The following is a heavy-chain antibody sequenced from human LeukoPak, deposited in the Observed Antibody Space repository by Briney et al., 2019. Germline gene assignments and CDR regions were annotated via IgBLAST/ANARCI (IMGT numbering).Heavy chain of an antibody. CDR3: ARDNPALVVPAAIT. CDR2: IIPIFGTA. D-gene: IGHD2-2*01. Sequence: AASVKVSCKASGGTFSSYAISWVRQAPGQGLEWMGGIIPIFGTANYAQKFQGRVTITADESTSTAYMELSSLRSEDTAVYYCARDNPALVVPAAITWGQGTLVTVSS. V-gene: IGHV1-69*01. J-gene: IGHJ5*02. CDR1: GGTFSSYA.